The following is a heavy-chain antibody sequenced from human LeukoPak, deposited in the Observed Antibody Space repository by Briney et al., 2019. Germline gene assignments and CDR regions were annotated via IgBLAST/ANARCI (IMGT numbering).Heavy chain of an antibody. D-gene: IGHD1-26*01. CDR2: MHPNSANT. CDR1: GYTFTSYD. V-gene: IGHV1-8*01. J-gene: IGHJ6*03. Sequence: AAVKVSCKASGYTFTSYDINWVRQATGQGLEWMGWMHPNSANTGYAQKFQGRVTMTRNTSIGTAYMELSSLRSKDTAVYYCARGGQRSQYYYFMDVWGKGTTVTVSS. CDR3: ARGGQRSQYYYFMDV.